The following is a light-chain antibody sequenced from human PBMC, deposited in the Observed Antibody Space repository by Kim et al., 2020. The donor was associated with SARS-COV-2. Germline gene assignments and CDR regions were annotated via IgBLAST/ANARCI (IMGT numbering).Light chain of an antibody. CDR2: RAS. Sequence: ASDEDKVALPSRGTQHIRNDLRCYQQNPGRAPTHLLYRASSLQSGVPSRFIGSGSGTEFTLPISSLQPEDFVTSFCLQHNTYPITFGQGTRLEIK. CDR1: QHIRND. J-gene: IGKJ5*01. CDR3: LQHNTYPIT. V-gene: IGKV1-17*01.